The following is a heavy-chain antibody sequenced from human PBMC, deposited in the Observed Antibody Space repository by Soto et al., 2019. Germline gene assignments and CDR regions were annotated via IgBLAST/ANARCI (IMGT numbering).Heavy chain of an antibody. Sequence: EVQLVESGGGLVQPGGSLRLSCAASGFSVSNLYMTWVRQAPGKGLEWVSVISSGGSTYYADSVKGRFTISRDNSKNTLYLEMKSLRAGDTAVYYCARDTLGGAYDFCHGGKGTLVTVSS. CDR2: ISSGGST. CDR3: ARDTLGGAYDFCH. D-gene: IGHD3-3*01. J-gene: IGHJ4*02. V-gene: IGHV3-66*01. CDR1: GFSVSNLY.